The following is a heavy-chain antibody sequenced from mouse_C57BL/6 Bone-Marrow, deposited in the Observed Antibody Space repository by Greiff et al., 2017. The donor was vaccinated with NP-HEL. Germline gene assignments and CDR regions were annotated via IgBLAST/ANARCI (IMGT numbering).Heavy chain of an antibody. CDR1: GYAFSSSW. CDR2: IYPGDGDT. Sequence: VQLKQSGPELVKPGASVKISCKASGYAFSSSWMNWVKQRPGKGLEWIGRIYPGDGDTNYNGKFKGKATLTADKSSSTAYMQLSSLTSEDSAVYFCARGHGHYGGYFDVWGTGTTVTVSS. V-gene: IGHV1-82*01. J-gene: IGHJ1*03. CDR3: ARGHGHYGGYFDV. D-gene: IGHD1-1*01.